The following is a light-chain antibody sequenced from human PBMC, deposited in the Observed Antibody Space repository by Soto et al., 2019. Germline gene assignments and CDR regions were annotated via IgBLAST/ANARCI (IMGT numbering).Light chain of an antibody. CDR2: DNQ. CDR1: SNDVGGYNY. CDR3: GTWDSSLTIGVI. V-gene: IGLV1-51*01. J-gene: IGLJ2*01. Sequence: QSALTQPPSASGSPGQSVTISCTGTSNDVGGYNYVSWYQQHPGKAPKLLIYDNQKRPSGIPDRFSASKSGTLATLDITGLQTGDEADYYCGTWDSSLTIGVIFGGGTKLTVL.